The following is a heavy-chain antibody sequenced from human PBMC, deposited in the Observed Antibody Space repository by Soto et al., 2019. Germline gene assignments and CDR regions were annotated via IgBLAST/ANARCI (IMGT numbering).Heavy chain of an antibody. V-gene: IGHV1-69*01. CDR2: ITPIFGTP. CDR1: GGTFSRNT. D-gene: IGHD3-22*01. Sequence: QVQLVQSGAEVKKPGSSVTVSCKASGGTFSRNTISWVRRAPGQGLEWMGGITPIFGTPNYAQNFQGRVAITADESTSTVYMEVSRLRFEDTAIYYCARQFDHDRSGHYYAYWGQGTLVTVSS. CDR3: ARQFDHDRSGHYYAY. J-gene: IGHJ4*02.